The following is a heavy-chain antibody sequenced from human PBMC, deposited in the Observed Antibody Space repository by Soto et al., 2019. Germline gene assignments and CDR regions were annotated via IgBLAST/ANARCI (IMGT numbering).Heavy chain of an antibody. V-gene: IGHV3-64D*06. Sequence: GGSLRLSCSASGFTFSSYAMHWVRQAPGKGLEYVSAISSNGGSTYYADSVKGRFTISRDNSKNTLYLQMSSLRAEDTAVYYCVKDRYYYDRSGPCFDYWGQGTLVTVSS. CDR2: ISSNGGST. J-gene: IGHJ4*02. D-gene: IGHD3-22*01. CDR1: GFTFSSYA. CDR3: VKDRYYYDRSGPCFDY.